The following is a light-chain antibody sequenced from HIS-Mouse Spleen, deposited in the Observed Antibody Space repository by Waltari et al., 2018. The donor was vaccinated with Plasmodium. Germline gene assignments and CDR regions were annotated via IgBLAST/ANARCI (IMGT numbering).Light chain of an antibody. V-gene: IGLV1-44*01. CDR3: AAWDDSLNGVV. Sequence: QSVLTQPPSASGTPGQRVTISCSGSSANIGSNTVNWYQQLPGTAPKLLIYSNNQRPSGVPDRFSGSKAGTSASLAFSGPWSEDEAEYDCAAWDDSLNGVVFGGGTKLTVL. J-gene: IGLJ2*01. CDR2: SNN. CDR1: SANIGSNT.